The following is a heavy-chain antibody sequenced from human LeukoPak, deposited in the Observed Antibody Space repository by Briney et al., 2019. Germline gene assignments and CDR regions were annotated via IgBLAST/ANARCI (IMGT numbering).Heavy chain of an antibody. CDR3: ARSFYDILIGYYQYFDY. CDR2: IYRDGSS. V-gene: IGHV3-66*01. D-gene: IGHD3-9*01. Sequence: GGSLRLSCVTSGLSVSSNYMSWVRQAPGKGLEWVSVIYRDGSSYYAESVKGRFTISRDNSKNTLYIQMNSLRAEDTAVYYCARSFYDILIGYYQYFDYWGQGTLVTVSS. CDR1: GLSVSSNY. J-gene: IGHJ4*02.